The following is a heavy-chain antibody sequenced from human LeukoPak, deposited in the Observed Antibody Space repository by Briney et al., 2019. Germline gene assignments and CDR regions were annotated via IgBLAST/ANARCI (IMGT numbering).Heavy chain of an antibody. V-gene: IGHV1-46*01. CDR2: INPSGSST. CDR1: GYTFSSYF. J-gene: IGHJ3*02. D-gene: IGHD6-13*01. CDR3: ARGIAAAAQGAFDI. Sequence: ASVKVSCKASGYTFSSYFMHWVRQAPGQGLEWMGIINPSGSSTSYAQKFQGRVTMARDTSSSTVYMELSSLRSEDTAVYYCARGIAAAAQGAFDIWGQGTMVTVSS.